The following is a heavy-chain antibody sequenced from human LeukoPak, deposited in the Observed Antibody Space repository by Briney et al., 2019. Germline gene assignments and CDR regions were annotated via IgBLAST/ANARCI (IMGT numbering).Heavy chain of an antibody. Sequence: GSLRLSCAASGFTFSSYAMSWVRQAPGKGLEWVSAISGSGGSTYYADSVKGRFTISRDNSKNTLYLQMNSLRAEDTAVYYCAKDRRQWLGEYYFDYWGQGTLVTVSS. CDR2: ISGSGGST. CDR1: GFTFSSYA. J-gene: IGHJ4*02. CDR3: AKDRRQWLGEYYFDY. D-gene: IGHD6-19*01. V-gene: IGHV3-23*01.